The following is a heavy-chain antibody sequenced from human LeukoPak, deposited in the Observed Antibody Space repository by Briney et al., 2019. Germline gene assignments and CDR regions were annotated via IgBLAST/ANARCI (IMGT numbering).Heavy chain of an antibody. D-gene: IGHD6-13*01. Sequence: SETLSLTCTVSGGSISSYYWSWIRQPPGKGLEWIGYIYYSGSTNYNPSLKSRVTISVDTSKNQFSLKLSSVTAADTAVYYCARVSSSSWTTQIDYWGQGTLVTVSS. V-gene: IGHV4-59*12. CDR2: IYYSGST. CDR3: ARVSSSSWTTQIDY. J-gene: IGHJ4*02. CDR1: GGSISSYY.